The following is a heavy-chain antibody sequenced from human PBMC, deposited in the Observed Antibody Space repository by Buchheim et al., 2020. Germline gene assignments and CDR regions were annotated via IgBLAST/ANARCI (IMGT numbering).Heavy chain of an antibody. CDR1: GFTFSSYA. J-gene: IGHJ6*02. Sequence: EVQLLESGGGLVQPGGSLILSCATSGFTFSSYAMSWVRQAPGKGLEWVSGISGSGGNTYYADSVKGRFTISRDNSKNTLYLQMNSLGAEDTAAYHCTKDWVRSYGMDVWGQGTT. D-gene: IGHD3-10*01. CDR3: TKDWVRSYGMDV. CDR2: ISGSGGNT. V-gene: IGHV3-23*01.